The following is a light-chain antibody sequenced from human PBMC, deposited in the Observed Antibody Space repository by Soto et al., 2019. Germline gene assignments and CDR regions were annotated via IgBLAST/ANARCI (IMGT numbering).Light chain of an antibody. CDR3: SSYAGSNKSV. J-gene: IGLJ1*01. V-gene: IGLV1-40*01. CDR2: GNS. Sequence: QSVLTQPPSVSGAPGQRVTISCTGSSSNIGAGYDVHWYQQLPGTAPKLLIYGNSNRPSGVPDRFSGSKSGNTASLTVSGLQPEDEADYYCSSYAGSNKSVFGTGTKLTVL. CDR1: SSNIGAGYD.